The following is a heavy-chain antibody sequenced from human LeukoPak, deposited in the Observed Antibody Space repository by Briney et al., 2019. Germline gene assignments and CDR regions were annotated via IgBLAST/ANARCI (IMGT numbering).Heavy chain of an antibody. D-gene: IGHD6-19*01. CDR2: IYYSGST. Sequence: KPSETLSLTCTVSGGSISSYYWSWIRQPPGKGLEWIGYIYYSGSTNYNPSLKSRVTISVDTSKNQFSLKLSSVTAADTAVYYCASLAVAGSPGYWGQGTLVTVSS. V-gene: IGHV4-59*01. CDR3: ASLAVAGSPGY. J-gene: IGHJ4*02. CDR1: GGSISSYY.